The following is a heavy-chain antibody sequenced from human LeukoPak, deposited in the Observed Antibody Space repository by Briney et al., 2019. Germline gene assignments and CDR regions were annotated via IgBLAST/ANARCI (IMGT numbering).Heavy chain of an antibody. CDR1: GGSISSYY. J-gene: IGHJ6*02. Sequence: SETLSLTCTVSGGSISSYYWSWIRQPPGKGLEWIGYIYYSGSTNYNPSLKSRVTISVDTSKNQFSLKLSSVTAADTAVYYCARDHLGGSGWTPYYYYGMDVWGQGTTVTVSS. D-gene: IGHD6-19*01. CDR3: ARDHLGGSGWTPYYYYGMDV. V-gene: IGHV4-59*01. CDR2: IYYSGST.